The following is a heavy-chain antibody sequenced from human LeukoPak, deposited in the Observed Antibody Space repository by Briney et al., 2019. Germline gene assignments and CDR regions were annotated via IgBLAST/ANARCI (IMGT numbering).Heavy chain of an antibody. CDR2: IYDSGTT. Sequence: PSETLSLTCTVSGDSTSSSTYYWDWIRQAPGKGLEWIGNIYDSGTTHYNPSLKSRVTISGETSKNQFSLKLNSVTAADTAIYYCATHRRSGSGGSENAFEIWGQGTMVTVSS. CDR1: GDSTSSSTYY. V-gene: IGHV4-39*01. J-gene: IGHJ3*02. CDR3: ATHRRSGSGGSENAFEI. D-gene: IGHD5-12*01.